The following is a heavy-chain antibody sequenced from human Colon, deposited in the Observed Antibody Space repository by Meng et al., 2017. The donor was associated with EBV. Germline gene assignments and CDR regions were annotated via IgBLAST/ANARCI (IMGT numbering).Heavy chain of an antibody. V-gene: IGHV4-4*02. CDR2: IYHSGST. D-gene: IGHD2-21*02. Sequence: LRESGPGRVKPAGTLSLTCAVSGGSFSSRNWWSWVRQPPRKGLEWIGEIYHSGSTNYNPSLKSRVTISVDESKNQFSLRLSSVTAADTAVYYCARVGAYCGGDCYHPRWGQGTLVTVSS. J-gene: IGHJ4*02. CDR3: ARVGAYCGGDCYHPR. CDR1: GGSFSSRNW.